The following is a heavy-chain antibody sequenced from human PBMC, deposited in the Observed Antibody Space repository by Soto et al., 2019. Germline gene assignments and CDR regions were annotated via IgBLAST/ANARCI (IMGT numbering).Heavy chain of an antibody. CDR1: GGTFSSYT. D-gene: IGHD2-2*01. J-gene: IGHJ6*02. V-gene: IGHV1-69*02. CDR2: IIPILGIA. CDR3: ARGGYCSSTSCYGMDV. Sequence: ASVKVSCKASGGTFSSYTISWVRQAPGQGLEWMGRIIPILGIANYAQKFQGRVTITADKSTSTAYMELSSLRSEDTAVYYCARGGYCSSTSCYGMDVWGQGTTVTVSS.